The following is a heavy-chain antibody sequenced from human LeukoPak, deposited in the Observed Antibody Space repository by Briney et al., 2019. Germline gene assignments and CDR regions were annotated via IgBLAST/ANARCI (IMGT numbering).Heavy chain of an antibody. V-gene: IGHV1-18*01. D-gene: IGHD1-7*01. J-gene: IGHJ4*02. CDR2: ISAYNGNT. CDR3: ARAELELRLRPLHDY. Sequence: GASVKVSCKASGYTFTSYGISWVRQAPGQGLEWMGWISAYNGNTNYAQKLQGRVTMTTDTSTSTAYMELRSLRSDDTAVYYCARAELELRLRPLHDYWGQGTLVTVSS. CDR1: GYTFTSYG.